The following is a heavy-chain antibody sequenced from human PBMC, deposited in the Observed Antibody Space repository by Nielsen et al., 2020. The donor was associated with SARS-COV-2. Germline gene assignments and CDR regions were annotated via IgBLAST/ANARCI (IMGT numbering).Heavy chain of an antibody. J-gene: IGHJ6*02. V-gene: IGHV1-24*01. CDR1: GYTLTELS. CDR3: ATAPSITGTPVDYYYYYGMDV. Sequence: ASVKVSCKVSGYTLTELSMHWVRQAPGKGLEWMGGFDPEDGETIYAQKFQGRVTITEDTSTDTAYMELSSLRSEDTAVYYCATAPSITGTPVDYYYYYGMDVWGQGTTVTVSS. CDR2: FDPEDGET. D-gene: IGHD1-20*01.